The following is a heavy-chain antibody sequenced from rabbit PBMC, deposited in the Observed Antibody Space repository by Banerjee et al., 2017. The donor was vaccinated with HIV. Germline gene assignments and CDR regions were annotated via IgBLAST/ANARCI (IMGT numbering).Heavy chain of an antibody. CDR2: IYAGSSGST. CDR3: ARGYDDYDARLDL. CDR1: GFSFSSSYW. J-gene: IGHJ3*01. V-gene: IGHV1S40*01. D-gene: IGHD2-1*01. Sequence: QSLEESGGDLVKPGASLTLTCTASGFSFSSSYWICWVRQAPGKGLEWIACIYAGSSGSTYYASWAKGRFTISKTSSTTVTLQMTSLTAADTATYFCARGYDDYDARLDLWGPGTLVTVS.